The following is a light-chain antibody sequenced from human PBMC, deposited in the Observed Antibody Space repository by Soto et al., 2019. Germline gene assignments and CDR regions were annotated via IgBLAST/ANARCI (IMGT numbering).Light chain of an antibody. V-gene: IGKV3-11*01. Sequence: VLTQSLATLSLSPGGRATLSCMASLDVNSYLAWYQQKPGQAPRLFIYDASNRAAGIPARFSGTGSGTDFTLTISSLEPEDFAIYYCQQRQYWPPITFGQGTRLEIK. CDR2: DAS. J-gene: IGKJ5*01. CDR3: QQRQYWPPIT. CDR1: LDVNSY.